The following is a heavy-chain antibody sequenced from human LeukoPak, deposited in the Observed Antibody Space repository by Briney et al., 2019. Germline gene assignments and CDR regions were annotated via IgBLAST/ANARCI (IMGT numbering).Heavy chain of an antibody. D-gene: IGHD3-22*01. V-gene: IGHV1-2*02. CDR3: ARGRWYDSFDY. Sequence: ASVKVSCKASGYTFTSYGISWVRQAPGQGLEWMGWINPNSGGTNYAQKFQGRVTMTRDTSISTAYMELSRLRSDDTAVYYCARGRWYDSFDYWGQGTLVTVSS. CDR2: INPNSGGT. J-gene: IGHJ4*02. CDR1: GYTFTSYG.